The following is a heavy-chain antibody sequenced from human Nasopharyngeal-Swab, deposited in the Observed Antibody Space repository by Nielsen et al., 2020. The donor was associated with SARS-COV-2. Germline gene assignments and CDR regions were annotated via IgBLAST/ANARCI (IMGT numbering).Heavy chain of an antibody. J-gene: IGHJ5*02. CDR3: AIPQSHNYDNGDLDP. CDR1: GYIFPNYA. CDR2: INLANGNT. Sequence: ASVNVSCKASGYIFPNYAMHWLRQVAGQGLEWLGWINLANGNTKYSQKFQGRVSLTRDTTTSTGYMELSKLRSEDTAVYYCAIPQSHNYDNGDLDPWGQGTLVTVSS. V-gene: IGHV1-3*01. D-gene: IGHD3-9*01.